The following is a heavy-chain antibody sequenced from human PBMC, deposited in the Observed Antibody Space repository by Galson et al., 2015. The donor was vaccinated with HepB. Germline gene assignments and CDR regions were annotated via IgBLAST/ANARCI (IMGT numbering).Heavy chain of an antibody. D-gene: IGHD5-18*01. CDR1: GFTFSSYA. CDR2: ISSNGGST. V-gene: IGHV3-64D*06. CDR3: VKEGYSYGSRGHFDY. Sequence: SLRLSCAASGFTFSSYAMHWVRQAPGKGLEYVSAISSNGGSTYYADSVKGRFTISRDNSKNTLYLQMSSLRAEDTAVYYCVKEGYSYGSRGHFDYWGQGTLVTVSS. J-gene: IGHJ4*02.